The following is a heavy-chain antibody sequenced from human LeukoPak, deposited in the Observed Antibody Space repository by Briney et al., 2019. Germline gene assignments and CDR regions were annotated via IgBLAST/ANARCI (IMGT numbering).Heavy chain of an antibody. CDR2: INHSGST. D-gene: IGHD2-21*02. J-gene: IGHJ4*02. V-gene: IGHV4-34*01. CDR3: ARTRTRVVTSGLQY. Sequence: SETLSLTCAVYGGSFSGYYWSWIRQPPGKGLEWIGEINHSGSTNYNPSLKSRVTISVDTSKNQFSLKLSSVTAADTAVYYCARTRTRVVTSGLQYWGQGTLVIVS. CDR1: GGSFSGYY.